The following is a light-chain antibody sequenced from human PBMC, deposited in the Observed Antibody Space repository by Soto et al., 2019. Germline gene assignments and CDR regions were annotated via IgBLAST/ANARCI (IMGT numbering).Light chain of an antibody. V-gene: IGKV3D-15*03. Sequence: EIVMTQSPATLSVSPGERATLSFRASQSVSSDFAWYHQKPGQAPRLLIYGASSRATGIPDRFSGSGSGTVFTLTINILEPDDFAVYYCQQYGDSGWTFGQGTKVDIK. CDR3: QQYGDSGWT. CDR2: GAS. J-gene: IGKJ1*01. CDR1: QSVSSD.